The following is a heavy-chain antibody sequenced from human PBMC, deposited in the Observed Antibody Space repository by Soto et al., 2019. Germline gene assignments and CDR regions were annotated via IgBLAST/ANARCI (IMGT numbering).Heavy chain of an antibody. Sequence: QVQLQESGPGLVKPSQTLSLTCTVSGGSISSGGYYWSWIRQHPGKGLEWIGYIYYSGSTYYNPSLKSRVTISVDTSKNQCSLKLSSVTAADTAVYYCARGGANYYYYYGMDVWGQGTTVTVSS. D-gene: IGHD3-16*01. V-gene: IGHV4-31*03. J-gene: IGHJ6*02. CDR1: GGSISSGGYY. CDR2: IYYSGST. CDR3: ARGGANYYYYYGMDV.